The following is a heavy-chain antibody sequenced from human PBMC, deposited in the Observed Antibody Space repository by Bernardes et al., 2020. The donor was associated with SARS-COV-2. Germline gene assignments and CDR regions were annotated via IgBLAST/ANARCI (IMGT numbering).Heavy chain of an antibody. CDR2: ISSSSSYI. CDR3: ARDQTMVRGVEHYYYGMDV. J-gene: IGHJ6*02. V-gene: IGHV3-21*01. D-gene: IGHD3-10*01. Sequence: GGSLRLSCAASGFTFSSYSMNWVRQAPGKGLEWVSSISSSSSYIYYADSVKGRFTISRDNAKNSLYLQMNSLRAEDTAVYYCARDQTMVRGVEHYYYGMDVWGQGTTVTVSS. CDR1: GFTFSSYS.